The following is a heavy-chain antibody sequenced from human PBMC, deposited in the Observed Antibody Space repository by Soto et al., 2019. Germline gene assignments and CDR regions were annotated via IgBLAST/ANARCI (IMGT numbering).Heavy chain of an antibody. Sequence: PGGSLRLSCAASGFTFSSYAMSWVRQAPGKGLEWVSAISGSGGDVTYYSDSVKGRFTISRDNSKNTLFLQMNNLRAEDTAVYYCAKGSYSRSRYFVGHWGQGTLVTVSS. CDR1: GFTFSSYA. D-gene: IGHD3-22*01. CDR3: AKGSYSRSRYFVGH. V-gene: IGHV3-23*01. CDR2: ISGSGGDVT. J-gene: IGHJ4*02.